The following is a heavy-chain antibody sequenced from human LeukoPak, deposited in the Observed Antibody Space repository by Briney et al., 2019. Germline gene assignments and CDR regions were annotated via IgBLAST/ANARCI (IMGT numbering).Heavy chain of an antibody. Sequence: SETLSLTCTVSGGSFSSGSYYWSWLRQPPGTGLEWIGYIYYSGSTNYNPSLKSRVTISVDTSKNQFSLKLSSVTAADTAVYYCARLVTMVRGVGWLRYFDYWGQGTLVTVSS. CDR1: GGSFSSGSYY. CDR2: IYYSGST. J-gene: IGHJ4*02. D-gene: IGHD3-10*01. V-gene: IGHV4-61*01. CDR3: ARLVTMVRGVGWLRYFDY.